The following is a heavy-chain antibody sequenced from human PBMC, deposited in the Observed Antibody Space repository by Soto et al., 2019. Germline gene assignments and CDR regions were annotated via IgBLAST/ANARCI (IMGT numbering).Heavy chain of an antibody. V-gene: IGHV4-4*08. CDR1: GGSITGYH. CDR3: ASYIEGGGGRGY. Sequence: QVQLQESGPGLVKPSETLSLTCTVSGGSITGYHWSWIRQPPGKGLEWIGYTHGSGITNYNPSLQSRVTISVDPYKNHFSLKLSSVTASDTAVYYCASYIEGGGGRGYWGQGHLLTVSS. J-gene: IGHJ4*02. CDR2: THGSGIT. D-gene: IGHD1-26*01.